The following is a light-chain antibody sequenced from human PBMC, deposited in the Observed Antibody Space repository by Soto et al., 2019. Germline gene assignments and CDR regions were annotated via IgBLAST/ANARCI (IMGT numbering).Light chain of an antibody. CDR1: SSDIGGYNY. CDR2: EVS. CDR3: SSYTSSSTLYA. J-gene: IGLJ1*01. V-gene: IGLV2-14*01. Sequence: SALTQPASVSGSPGQSITISCAGTSSDIGGYNYVSWYQQHPGKAPKVMIYEVSNRPSGVSNRFSGSKSGNTASLTISGLQAEDEADYYCSSYTSSSTLYAFGSGTKVTVL.